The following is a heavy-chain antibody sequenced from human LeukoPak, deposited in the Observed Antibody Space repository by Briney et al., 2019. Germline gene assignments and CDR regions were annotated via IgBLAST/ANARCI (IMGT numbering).Heavy chain of an antibody. CDR2: ISGSGGST. CDR3: AKGIAAADFNWLDP. CDR1: GFTFSSYA. Sequence: GGSLRLSCAASGFTFSSYAMSWVRQAPGKGLEWVSAISGSGGSTYYADSVKGRFTISRDNSKNTLYLQMNSLRAEDTAVYYCAKGIAAADFNWLDPWGQGTPVTVSS. J-gene: IGHJ5*02. D-gene: IGHD6-13*01. V-gene: IGHV3-23*01.